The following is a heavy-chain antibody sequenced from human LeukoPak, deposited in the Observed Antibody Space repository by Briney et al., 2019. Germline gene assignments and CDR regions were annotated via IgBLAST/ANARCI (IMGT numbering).Heavy chain of an antibody. Sequence: PGGSLRLSCVVSGFTFSDSSMSWVRQAPGKGLEWLAYINSYSSTIKYADSVKARFTISRDNAKNSVYLQMNSLRVEDTAVYYCARDSGSGWLIDSWGQGALVTVSS. D-gene: IGHD6-13*01. CDR1: GFTFSDSS. J-gene: IGHJ4*02. V-gene: IGHV3-48*04. CDR2: INSYSSTI. CDR3: ARDSGSGWLIDS.